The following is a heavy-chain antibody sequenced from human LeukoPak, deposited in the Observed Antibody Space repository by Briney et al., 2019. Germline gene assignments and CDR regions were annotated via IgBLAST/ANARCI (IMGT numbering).Heavy chain of an antibody. CDR1: GFMFDDYA. D-gene: IGHD3-9*01. Sequence: GGSLRLSCAASGFMFDDYAMSWVRQAPGKGLEWVSGISASGGSTYYADSVKGRFTISRDNSKNTLYLQMNSLRAEDTAVYYCAKVGTVNWLPLNWFDPWGQGALVTVSS. J-gene: IGHJ5*02. V-gene: IGHV3-23*01. CDR2: ISASGGST. CDR3: AKVGTVNWLPLNWFDP.